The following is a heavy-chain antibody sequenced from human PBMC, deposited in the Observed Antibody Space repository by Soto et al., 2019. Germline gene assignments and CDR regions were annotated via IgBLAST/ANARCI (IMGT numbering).Heavy chain of an antibody. V-gene: IGHV1-2*02. D-gene: IGHD3-3*01. Sequence: AASVKVSCKASGYTFTGYYMHWVRQAPGQGLEWMGWINPNSGGTNYAQKFQGRVTMTRDTSISTAYMELSRLRSDDTAVYYCARSVYDFWSGQVVYYYYGMDVWGQGTTVTVSS. CDR2: INPNSGGT. CDR3: ARSVYDFWSGQVVYYYYGMDV. CDR1: GYTFTGYY. J-gene: IGHJ6*02.